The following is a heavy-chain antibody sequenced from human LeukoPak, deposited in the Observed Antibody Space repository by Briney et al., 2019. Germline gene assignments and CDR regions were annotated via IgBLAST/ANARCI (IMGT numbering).Heavy chain of an antibody. CDR2: ISSSGTTI. CDR1: GFTFSSYE. D-gene: IGHD4-23*01. V-gene: IGHV3-48*03. Sequence: PGGSLRLSCAASGFTFSSYEMNWVRRAPGKGLEWVSYISSSGTTIYYADCVKGRFTISRDNAKNSLYLQMNSLRAEDTAVYYCARDVSFGGTALDYWGQGTLVTVSS. J-gene: IGHJ4*02. CDR3: ARDVSFGGTALDY.